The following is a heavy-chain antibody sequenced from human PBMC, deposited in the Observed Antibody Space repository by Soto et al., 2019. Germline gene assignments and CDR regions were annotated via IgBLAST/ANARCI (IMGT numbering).Heavy chain of an antibody. J-gene: IGHJ4*02. D-gene: IGHD6-13*01. CDR3: ARDPGQQPFDY. CDR2: IYHSGST. Sequence: SETLSLTCAVSGYSISSGYYWGWIRQPPGKGLEWIGSIYHSGSTYYNPSLKSRVTISVDTSKNQFSLKLSSVTAADTAVYYCARDPGQQPFDYRGQGTLVTVSS. CDR1: GYSISSGYY. V-gene: IGHV4-38-2*02.